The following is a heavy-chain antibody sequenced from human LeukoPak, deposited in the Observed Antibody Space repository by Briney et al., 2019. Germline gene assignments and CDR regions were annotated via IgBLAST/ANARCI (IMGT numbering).Heavy chain of an antibody. D-gene: IGHD3-10*01. J-gene: IGHJ4*02. CDR3: AREVGPGRFDY. V-gene: IGHV3-30-3*01. Sequence: GGSLRFSCAASGFTFSSYAMHWVRQAPGKGLEWVAVISYDGSNKYYADSVKGRFTISRDNSKNTLYLQMNSLRAEDTAVYYCAREVGPGRFDYWGQGTLVTVSS. CDR1: GFTFSSYA. CDR2: ISYDGSNK.